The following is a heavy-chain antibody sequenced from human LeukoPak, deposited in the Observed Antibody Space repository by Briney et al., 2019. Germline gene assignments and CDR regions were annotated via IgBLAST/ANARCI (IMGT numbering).Heavy chain of an antibody. D-gene: IGHD6-19*01. CDR1: GGSISSGSYY. CDR3: AGVSSGWYNEY. CDR2: IYTSGST. Sequence: SETLSLTCTVSGGSISSGSYYWSWIRQPAGKGLEWIGRIYTSGSTNYNPSLKSRITLSVDTSKNQFSLKLSSVTAADTAVYYCAGVSSGWYNEYWGQGTLVTVSS. J-gene: IGHJ4*02. V-gene: IGHV4-61*02.